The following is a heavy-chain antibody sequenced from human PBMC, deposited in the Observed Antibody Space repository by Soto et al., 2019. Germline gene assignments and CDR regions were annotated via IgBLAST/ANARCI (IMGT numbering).Heavy chain of an antibody. CDR1: GFTFSSYG. CDR2: ISYDGSNK. CDR3: ATAGYFGY. J-gene: IGHJ4*02. V-gene: IGHV3-30*03. Sequence: QVQLVESGGGVVQPGRSLRLSCAASGFTFSSYGMHWVRQAPGKGLEWVAVISYDGSNKYYADSVKGRFTISRDNSKNTLYLQMNSLRAEDTAVYYCATAGYFGYWGQGTLVTVSS.